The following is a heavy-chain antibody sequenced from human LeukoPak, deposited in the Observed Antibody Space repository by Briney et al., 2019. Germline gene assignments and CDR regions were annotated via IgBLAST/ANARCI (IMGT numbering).Heavy chain of an antibody. Sequence: ASVKVSCKASGYTLTRYYMHWVRQAPGQGLEWMGIINPTVGDTIYAQKFQGRVTMTRDISTSTVYMELSSLRSDDTAVYYCARYGFSSSWQGGWHAFDIWGQGTMVTVSS. V-gene: IGHV1-46*01. CDR1: GYTLTRYY. CDR2: INPTVGDT. CDR3: ARYGFSSSWQGGWHAFDI. D-gene: IGHD6-13*01. J-gene: IGHJ3*02.